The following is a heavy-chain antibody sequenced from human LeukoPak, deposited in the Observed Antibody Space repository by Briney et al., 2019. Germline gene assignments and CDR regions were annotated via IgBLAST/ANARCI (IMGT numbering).Heavy chain of an antibody. V-gene: IGHV4-38-2*02. J-gene: IGHJ4*02. CDR1: GYSISSGYY. Sequence: SETLSLTCTVSGYSISSGYYWGWIRQPPGKGLEWIANIYHSGSTYYNPSLQSRVTMSVDTSKNQFSLKLSSVTAADTAVYYCARGGTAMSYWGQGTLVTVSS. D-gene: IGHD5-18*01. CDR2: IYHSGST. CDR3: ARGGTAMSY.